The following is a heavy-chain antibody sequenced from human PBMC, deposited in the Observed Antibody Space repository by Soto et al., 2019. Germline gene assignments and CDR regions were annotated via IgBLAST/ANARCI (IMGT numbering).Heavy chain of an antibody. D-gene: IGHD4-4*01. Sequence: QVQLQESGPGLVKPSETLSLTCTVSGGSISSYYWSWIRQPPGKGLEWIGYIYYSGSTNYNPSLKSRVTISVDTSKNQFSLKLSSVTAADTAVYYCASLGEYSNYDWFDPWGQGTLVTVSS. CDR2: IYYSGST. CDR1: GGSISSYY. J-gene: IGHJ5*02. CDR3: ASLGEYSNYDWFDP. V-gene: IGHV4-59*01.